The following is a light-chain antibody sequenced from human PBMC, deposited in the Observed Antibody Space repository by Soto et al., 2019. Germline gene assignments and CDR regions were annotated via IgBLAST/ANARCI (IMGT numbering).Light chain of an antibody. CDR1: QSVRSN. CDR3: KHYDIWPLT. Sequence: EIVMTQSPATLSVSPGERATLSCRASQSVRSNLAWHQQKPGQAPRLLIYAASTRATGVQARFSGSGSGTEFTLTIRDLQSEDFAVYFCKHYDIWPLTFGGGTKVDI. J-gene: IGKJ4*01. V-gene: IGKV3-15*01. CDR2: AAS.